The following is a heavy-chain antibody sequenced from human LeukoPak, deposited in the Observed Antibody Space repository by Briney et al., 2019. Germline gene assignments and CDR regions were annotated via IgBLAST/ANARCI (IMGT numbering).Heavy chain of an antibody. V-gene: IGHV4-59*01. Sequence: SETLSLTCTVSGGSISSYYWSWIRQPPGKGLEWLGYIYYSGSTNYNPSLKSRVTISVDTSKNQFSLKLSSVTAADTAVYYCARDNWNYGSSMDVWGQGTTVTVSS. CDR2: IYYSGST. CDR1: GGSISSYY. CDR3: ARDNWNYGSSMDV. J-gene: IGHJ6*02. D-gene: IGHD1-7*01.